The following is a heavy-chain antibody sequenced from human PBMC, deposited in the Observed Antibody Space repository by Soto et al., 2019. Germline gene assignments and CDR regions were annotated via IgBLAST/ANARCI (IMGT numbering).Heavy chain of an antibody. CDR2: ISGSGGNT. CDR1: GFTFSNYA. V-gene: IGHV3-23*01. J-gene: IGHJ4*02. CDR3: AKERLGRGADY. Sequence: EVQLLESGGGLVQPGGSLRLSCAASGFTFSNYAMSWVRQAPGKGLEWVSTISGSGGNTYYPDSVKGRFTISRDNSENTVYLQMNSLRAEDTAVYYCAKERLGRGADYWGQGALVTVTS.